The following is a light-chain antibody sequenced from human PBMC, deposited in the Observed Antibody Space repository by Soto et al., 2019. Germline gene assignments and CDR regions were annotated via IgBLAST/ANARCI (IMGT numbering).Light chain of an antibody. J-gene: IGLJ2*01. V-gene: IGLV2-8*01. CDR2: EVS. Sequence: QSALTQPPSASGSPGQSVTISCTGTSSDVGGYNFVSWYQQHPGKAPKLMIYEVSERPSGVPDRFCGSKSGNTASLTVSGLQAEDEADYYCSSYAGSNIVVFGGVTKLTVL. CDR1: SSDVGGYNF. CDR3: SSYAGSNIVV.